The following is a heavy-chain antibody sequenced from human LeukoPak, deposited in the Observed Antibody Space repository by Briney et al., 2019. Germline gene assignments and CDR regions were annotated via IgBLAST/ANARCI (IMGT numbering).Heavy chain of an antibody. Sequence: GGSLRLSCAASGFTFSSYAMRWVRQAPGKGLEWVAVISYDGSNKYYADSVKGRFTISRDNSKNTLYLQMNSLRAEDTAVYYCASAPGFDYWGQGTLVTVSS. CDR1: GFTFSSYA. CDR2: ISYDGSNK. V-gene: IGHV3-30-3*01. J-gene: IGHJ4*02. CDR3: ASAPGFDY.